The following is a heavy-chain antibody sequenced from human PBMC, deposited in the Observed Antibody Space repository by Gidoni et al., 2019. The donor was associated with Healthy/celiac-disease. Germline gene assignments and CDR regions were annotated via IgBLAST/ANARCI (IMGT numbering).Heavy chain of an antibody. CDR1: GFTFSSYW. J-gene: IGHJ6*02. D-gene: IGHD3-22*01. CDR2: IKQDGSEK. Sequence: EVQLVESGGGLVQPGGSLRLSCAASGFTFSSYWMSWVRQAPGKGLEWVANIKQDGSEKYYVDSVKGRFTISRDNAKNSLYLQMNSLRAEDTAVYYCARGQTVAQTYYYDSSGYPPYYYYYGMDVWGQGTTVTVSS. CDR3: ARGQTVAQTYYYDSSGYPPYYYYYGMDV. V-gene: IGHV3-7*03.